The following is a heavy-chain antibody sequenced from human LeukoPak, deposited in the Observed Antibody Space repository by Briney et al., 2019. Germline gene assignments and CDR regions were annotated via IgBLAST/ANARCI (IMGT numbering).Heavy chain of an antibody. CDR3: ARDLTSGGTRFGNFDP. V-gene: IGHV3-21*01. J-gene: IGHJ5*02. CDR2: ISGSSSFI. Sequence: GGSLRLSCVASGFTFSTYSMNWVRQAPGKGLQWVSSISGSSSFISYADSVKGRFTISRDNAKNSLYLQMNSLRAEDTAVYYCARDLTSGGTRFGNFDPWGQGTLVTVSS. D-gene: IGHD3-9*01. CDR1: GFTFSTYS.